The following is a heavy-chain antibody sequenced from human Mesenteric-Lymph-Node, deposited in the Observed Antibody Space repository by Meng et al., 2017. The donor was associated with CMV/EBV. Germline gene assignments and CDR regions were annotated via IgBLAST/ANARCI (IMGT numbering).Heavy chain of an antibody. D-gene: IGHD2-2*02. CDR2: IYYSGST. J-gene: IGHJ3*02. V-gene: IGHV4-34*01. CDR1: GGSFSGYY. Sequence: SETLSLTCAVYGGSFSGYYWSWIRQPPGKGLEWIGSIYYSGSTYYNPSLKSRVTISVDTSKNQFSLKLSSVTAADTAVYYCASPVHCSSTSCYTTNAFDIWGQGTMVTVSS. CDR3: ASPVHCSSTSCYTTNAFDI.